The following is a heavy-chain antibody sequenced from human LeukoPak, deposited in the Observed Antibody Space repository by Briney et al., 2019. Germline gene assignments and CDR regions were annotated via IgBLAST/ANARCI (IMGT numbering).Heavy chain of an antibody. V-gene: IGHV3-23*01. CDR3: AKDYCRDGNCPFPFLDS. CDR2: ITGTGGK. D-gene: IGHD2-15*01. J-gene: IGHJ4*02. CDR1: GFTLTNHG. Sequence: GGPLRLSCAVSGFTLTNHGVSWVRQAPGKGLEWVSIITGTGGKYYGDSVKGRFVLSRDNSKNTVYMQMSSLRAEDTATYYCAKDYCRDGNCPFPFLDSWGQGTQVTVSS.